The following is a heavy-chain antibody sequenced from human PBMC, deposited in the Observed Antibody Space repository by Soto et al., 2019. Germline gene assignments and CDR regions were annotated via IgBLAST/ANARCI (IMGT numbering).Heavy chain of an antibody. V-gene: IGHV1-18*04. CDR2: ISGYNDET. CDR1: GYTFTSYG. Sequence: QVQLVQSGGEVKKPGASVKVSCKASGYTFTSYGISWVRQAPGQGLEWMGWISGYNDETNYAQRLQGRVTMTTDTSTNTAYLELRSPRKDDTAVYYWATNSSSKGYIDDWGQGTLVTVSP. D-gene: IGHD6-6*01. J-gene: IGHJ4*02. CDR3: ATNSSSKGYIDD.